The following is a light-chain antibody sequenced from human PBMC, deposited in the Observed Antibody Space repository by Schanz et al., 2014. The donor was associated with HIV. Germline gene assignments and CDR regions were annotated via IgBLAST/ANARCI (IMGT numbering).Light chain of an antibody. CDR3: CLYAGSYTNYV. Sequence: QSVLTQPASVSGSPGQSITISCTGTSSDVGGHNLVSWYQQHPGKAPKLMIYEVSERPSGVPDRFSGSKSGTSASLAIAGLQVEDEADYYCCLYAGSYTNYVFGTGTKLTVL. CDR2: EVS. J-gene: IGLJ1*01. CDR1: SSDVGGHNL. V-gene: IGLV2-11*01.